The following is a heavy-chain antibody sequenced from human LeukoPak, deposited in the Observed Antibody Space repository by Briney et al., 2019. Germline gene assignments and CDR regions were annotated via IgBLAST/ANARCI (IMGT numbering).Heavy chain of an antibody. CDR3: ARRSDYGDYGYYFDY. CDR2: IYSGGST. Sequence: GGSLRLSCAASGFTVSSNYMSWVRQAPGKGLEWVSVIYSGGSTYYADSVKGRFTISRDNSKNTLYLQMNSLRAKDTAVYYCARRSDYGDYGYYFDYWGQGTLVTVSS. CDR1: GFTVSSNY. J-gene: IGHJ4*02. D-gene: IGHD4-17*01. V-gene: IGHV3-53*01.